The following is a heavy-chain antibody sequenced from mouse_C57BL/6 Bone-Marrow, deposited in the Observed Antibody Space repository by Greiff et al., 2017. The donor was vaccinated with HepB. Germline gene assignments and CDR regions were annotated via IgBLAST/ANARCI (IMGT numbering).Heavy chain of an antibody. CDR3: ARDDWDEGPPDY. CDR1: GFTFSSYA. D-gene: IGHD4-1*01. Sequence: EVHLVESGGGLVKPGGSLKLSCAASGFTFSSYAMSWVRQTPEKRLEWVATISDGGSYTYYPDNVKGRFTISRDNAKNNLYLQMSHLKSEDTAMYYCARDDWDEGPPDYWGQGTTLTVSS. CDR2: ISDGGSYT. V-gene: IGHV5-4*01. J-gene: IGHJ2*01.